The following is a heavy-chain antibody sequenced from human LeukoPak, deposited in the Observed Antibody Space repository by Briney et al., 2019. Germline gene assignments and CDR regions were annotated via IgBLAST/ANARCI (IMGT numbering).Heavy chain of an antibody. CDR3: ARDRGSGWYYFDY. V-gene: IGHV1-69*04. CDR2: IIPILGIA. J-gene: IGHJ4*02. Sequence: SVKVSCKASGGTFSSYAISWVRQAPGQGLEWMGRIIPILGIANYAQKFQGRVTIAADKSTSTAYMELSSLRSEDTAVYYCARDRGSGWYYFDYWGQGTLVTVSS. CDR1: GGTFSSYA. D-gene: IGHD6-19*01.